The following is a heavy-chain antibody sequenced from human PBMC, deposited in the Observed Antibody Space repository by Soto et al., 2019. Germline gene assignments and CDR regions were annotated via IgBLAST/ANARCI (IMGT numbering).Heavy chain of an antibody. D-gene: IGHD2-21*02. J-gene: IGHJ4*02. CDR1: GGSISSYY. V-gene: IGHV4-59*12. CDR2: IYYSGST. CDR3: AKGVVVVTPFDY. Sequence: PSETLSLTCTVSGGSISSYYWSWIRQPPGKGLEWIGYIYYSGSTNYNPSIKSRVTISVDTSKNQFSLKLSSVTAADTAVYYCAKGVVVVTPFDYWGRGALVTVSS.